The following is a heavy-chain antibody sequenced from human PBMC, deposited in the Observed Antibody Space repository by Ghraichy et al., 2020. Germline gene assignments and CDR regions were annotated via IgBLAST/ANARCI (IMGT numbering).Heavy chain of an antibody. CDR2: ISNRGSSI. CDR1: GFSFSDHY. J-gene: IGHJ6*02. CDR3: ARGHYGLDV. Sequence: LNISCAASGFSFSDHYMSWIRQAPGKGLEWVSYISNRGSSIYYADSVKGRFTISRDNAKTSLYLQMNSLRAEDTAVYYCARGHYGLDVWGQGTTVTVSS. V-gene: IGHV3-11*01.